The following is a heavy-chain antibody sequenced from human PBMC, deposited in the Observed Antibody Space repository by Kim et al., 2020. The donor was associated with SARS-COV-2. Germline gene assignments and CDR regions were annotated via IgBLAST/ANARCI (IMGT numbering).Heavy chain of an antibody. J-gene: IGHJ3*02. V-gene: IGHV3-23*01. CDR1: GFTFSSFA. D-gene: IGHD2-15*01. CDR2: ISGSGGYT. Sequence: GGSLRLSCAASGFTFSSFAMNWVRQAPGKGLEWVSGISGSGGYTYYADSVKGRFTFSRDNSKNTLYLQMNSLRAEDTAVYYCAIDCYRDNSGAGAFDMWGQGTM. CDR3: AIDCYRDNSGAGAFDM.